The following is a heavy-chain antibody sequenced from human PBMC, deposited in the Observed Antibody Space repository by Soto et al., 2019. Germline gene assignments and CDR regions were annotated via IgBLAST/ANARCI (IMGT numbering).Heavy chain of an antibody. V-gene: IGHV4-39*01. J-gene: IGHJ6*02. D-gene: IGHD3-3*01. CDR2: IYYSGST. CDR3: ARRGGLVYYYYYGMDV. CDR1: GGSISSSSYY. Sequence: SETLSLTCTVSGGSISSSSYYWGWIRQPPGKGLEWIGSIYYSGSTYYNPSLKSRVTISVDTSKNQFSLKLSSVTAADTAVYYCARRGGLVYYYYYGMDVWGQGTTGTVSS.